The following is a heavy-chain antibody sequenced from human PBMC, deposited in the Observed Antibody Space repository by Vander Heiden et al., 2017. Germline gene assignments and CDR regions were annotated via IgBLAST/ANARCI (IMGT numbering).Heavy chain of an antibody. D-gene: IGHD2-21*02. CDR2: ISARGGST. CDR1: GFTFSNYA. Sequence: EVQLLESGGGLVQPGGSLRLSCAASGFTFSNYAMSWVRQAPGKGLEWVSGISARGGSTYYTDSVKGRLTISRDNSKNTLYLQMNSLRAEDTAVYYCAKDAVVVTPDYWGQGTLVTVSS. CDR3: AKDAVVVTPDY. V-gene: IGHV3-23*01. J-gene: IGHJ4*02.